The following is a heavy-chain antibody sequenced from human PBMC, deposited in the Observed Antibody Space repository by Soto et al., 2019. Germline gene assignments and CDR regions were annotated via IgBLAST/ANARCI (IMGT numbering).Heavy chain of an antibody. CDR1: GGTFSTYA. Sequence: QVQLEQSGGEVKQPGSSVRVSCKTSGGTFSTYATNWVRQAPGQGLEWMGAIIPLFGTADYSQKFQGRVTITADESTSTAYMELSSLRFDDTAVYFCARPKGTHSSGYYDFDFWGQGTLVTVSS. J-gene: IGHJ4*02. V-gene: IGHV1-69*01. CDR3: ARPKGTHSSGYYDFDF. D-gene: IGHD6-19*01. CDR2: IIPLFGTA.